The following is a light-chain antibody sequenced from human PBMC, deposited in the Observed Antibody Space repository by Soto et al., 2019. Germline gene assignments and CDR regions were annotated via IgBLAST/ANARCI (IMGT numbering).Light chain of an antibody. Sequence: DIKMTQSPSTLSASVGDRVTITCRASQIISSWLAWYQQKPGKAPKLLIYDASSLESGVPSRFSGSGSGTEFTLTISSLQPDDFATYYCQQYNRYSWTFGQGTKVEIK. CDR2: DAS. J-gene: IGKJ1*01. CDR1: QIISSW. CDR3: QQYNRYSWT. V-gene: IGKV1-5*01.